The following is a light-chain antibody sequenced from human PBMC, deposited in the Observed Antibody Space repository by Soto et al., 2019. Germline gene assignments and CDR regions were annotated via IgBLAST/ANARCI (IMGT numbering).Light chain of an antibody. CDR1: QSVSSN. J-gene: IGKJ1*01. CDR3: HHYNKCPRT. CDR2: GTS. V-gene: IGKV3-15*01. Sequence: EIVMTQSPATLSVSPGERATLSCRASQSVSSNLAWYQQKPGQAPRLLIYGTSTRATGIPARFSGSRAGTEFTLTISSLQSEEFAVYYCHHYNKCPRTFGQGTKVEIK.